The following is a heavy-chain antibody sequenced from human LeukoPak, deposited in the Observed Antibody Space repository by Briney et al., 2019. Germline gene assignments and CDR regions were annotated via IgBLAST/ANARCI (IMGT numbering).Heavy chain of an antibody. CDR2: IKPDGSEK. D-gene: IGHD2-8*01. CDR3: ARFGVPYGVDV. V-gene: IGHV3-7*05. CDR1: GFAFRSYW. J-gene: IGHJ6*02. Sequence: GGSLRLSCSAPGFAFRSYWMSWVRQAPGKGLEWVANIKPDGSEKYYVDSVKGRFTISRDNAKNSLYLQMNSLRAEDTAMYYCARFGVPYGVDVWGQGTTVTVSS.